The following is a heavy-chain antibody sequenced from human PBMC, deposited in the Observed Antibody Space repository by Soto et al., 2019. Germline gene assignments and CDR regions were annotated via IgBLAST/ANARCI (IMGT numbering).Heavy chain of an antibody. CDR3: ASSLYYYDSSGYLGHLKLDY. CDR1: GFTFSSYG. CDR2: ISYDGSNK. V-gene: IGHV3-30*03. J-gene: IGHJ4*02. Sequence: SLRLSCAASGFTFSSYGMHWVRQAPGKGLEWVAVISYDGSNKYYADSVKGRFTVSRDNSKNTLYLQMNSLRAEDTTVYYCASSLYYYDSSGYLGHLKLDYWGQGTLVTVSS. D-gene: IGHD3-22*01.